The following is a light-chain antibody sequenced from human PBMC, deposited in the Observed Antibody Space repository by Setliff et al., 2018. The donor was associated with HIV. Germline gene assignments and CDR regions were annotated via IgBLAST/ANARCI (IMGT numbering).Light chain of an antibody. V-gene: IGLV2-14*03. J-gene: IGLJ1*01. CDR2: DVS. CDR3: SSFTSSSTYV. Sequence: QSALTQPASVSGSPGQSITISCTGTSSDVGGYNYVSWYQQHPGKAPKLMIYDVSDRPSGVSNRFSGSKSANTASLSISGLQAEDDADYFCSSFTSSSTYVFGTGTKVTVL. CDR1: SSDVGGYNY.